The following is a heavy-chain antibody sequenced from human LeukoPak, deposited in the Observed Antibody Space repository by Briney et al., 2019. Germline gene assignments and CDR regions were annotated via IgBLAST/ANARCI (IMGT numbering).Heavy chain of an antibody. CDR3: ARERIAAAGTDFDY. CDR1: GGSISSYY. Sequence: TSETLSLTCTVSGGSISSYYWSWIRRPPGKGLEWIGYIYYSGSTNYNPSLKSRVTISVDTSKNQFSLRLSSVTAADTAVYYCARERIAAAGTDFDYWGQGTLVTVSS. J-gene: IGHJ4*02. D-gene: IGHD6-13*01. CDR2: IYYSGST. V-gene: IGHV4-59*12.